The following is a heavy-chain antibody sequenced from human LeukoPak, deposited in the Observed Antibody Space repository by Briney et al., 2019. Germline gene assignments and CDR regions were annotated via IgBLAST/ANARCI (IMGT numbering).Heavy chain of an antibody. J-gene: IGHJ4*02. Sequence: QPGGSLRLSCAASGFTFSSYAMHWVRQAPGKGLEWVAVISYDGSNKYYADSVKGRFTISRDNSKNTLYLQMNSLRAEDTAVYYCAKDWDYDVWNSGGYWGQGTLVTVSS. D-gene: IGHD3-3*01. CDR3: AKDWDYDVWNSGGY. V-gene: IGHV3-30*04. CDR2: ISYDGSNK. CDR1: GFTFSSYA.